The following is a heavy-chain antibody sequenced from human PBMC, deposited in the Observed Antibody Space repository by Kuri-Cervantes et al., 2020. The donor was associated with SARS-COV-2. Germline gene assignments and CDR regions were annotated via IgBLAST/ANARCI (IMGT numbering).Heavy chain of an antibody. V-gene: IGHV3-30*04. CDR2: ISYDGSNK. Sequence: GGSLRLSCAVSGFSFSNYAMHWVRQAPGKGLEWVAVISYDGSNKYYADSVKGRFTISRDNSKNTLYLQMNSLRAEDTAVYYCASQPPSVRYYYYGMDVWGQGTTVTVSS. CDR1: GFSFSNYA. J-gene: IGHJ6*02. CDR3: ASQPPSVRYYYYGMDV. D-gene: IGHD3-10*01.